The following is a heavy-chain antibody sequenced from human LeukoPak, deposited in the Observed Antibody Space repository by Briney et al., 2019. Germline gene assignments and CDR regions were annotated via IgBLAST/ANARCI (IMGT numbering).Heavy chain of an antibody. CDR2: MNPNSGNT. CDR3: ARGGSGHPYCSGGSCYSPAFDI. V-gene: IGHV1-8*01. J-gene: IGHJ3*02. D-gene: IGHD2-15*01. CDR1: GYTFTSYD. Sequence: ASVKVSCKASGYTFTSYDINWVRQATGQGLEWMGWMNPNSGNTGYARKFQGRVTMTRNTSISTAYMELSSLRSEDTAVYYCARGGSGHPYCSGGSCYSPAFDIWGQGTMVTVSS.